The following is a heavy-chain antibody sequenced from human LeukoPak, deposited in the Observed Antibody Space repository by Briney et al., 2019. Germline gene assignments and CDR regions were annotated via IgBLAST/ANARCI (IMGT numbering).Heavy chain of an antibody. J-gene: IGHJ4*02. Sequence: PGGSLRLSRAASVFSVSSNYMRCVHPAPGKGLEWVSVIYSGGSTYYADSVKGRFTISRDNSKNKLYLQMNSMRAEDTAGYYCARGLGASGGKYFDYWGQGTLVTVSS. CDR3: ARGLGASGGKYFDY. CDR2: IYSGGST. D-gene: IGHD1-26*01. CDR1: VFSVSSNY. V-gene: IGHV3-53*01.